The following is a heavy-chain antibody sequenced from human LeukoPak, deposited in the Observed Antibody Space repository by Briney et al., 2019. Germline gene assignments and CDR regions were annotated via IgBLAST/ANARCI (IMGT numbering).Heavy chain of an antibody. J-gene: IGHJ3*02. CDR2: ISGSGGST. CDR3: AKDGLGMTTVTDDAFDI. V-gene: IGHV3-23*01. Sequence: GGSLRLSCAASGFTFSSYGMSWVRQAPGKGLEWVSAISGSGGSTYYADSVKGRFTISRDNSKNTLYLQMNSLRAEDTAVYHCAKDGLGMTTVTDDAFDIWGQGTMVTVSS. CDR1: GFTFSSYG. D-gene: IGHD4-17*01.